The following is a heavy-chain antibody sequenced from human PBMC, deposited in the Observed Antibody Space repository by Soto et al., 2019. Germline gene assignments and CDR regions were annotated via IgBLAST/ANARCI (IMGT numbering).Heavy chain of an antibody. Sequence: PGGSLRLSCAASGFTFSSYWMSWVRQAPGQGPEGVANIKQDGSEKYYVDSVKGRFTISRDNAKNSLYLQMNSLRAEDTAVYYCARDHRAYYYDSSGYSSDAFDIWGQGTMVTVSS. CDR1: GFTFSSYW. V-gene: IGHV3-7*03. CDR2: IKQDGSEK. J-gene: IGHJ3*02. CDR3: ARDHRAYYYDSSGYSSDAFDI. D-gene: IGHD3-22*01.